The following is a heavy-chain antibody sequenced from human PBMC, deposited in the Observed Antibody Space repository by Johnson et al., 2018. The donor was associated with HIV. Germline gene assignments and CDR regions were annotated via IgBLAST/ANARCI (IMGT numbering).Heavy chain of an antibody. D-gene: IGHD7-27*01. Sequence: VQLVESRGVLVQPGGSLRLSCAASGFTFNTYGMSLVRQPPGKGLEWVSLITFNGGDTAYSDSVKGRFTISRDNSKNTLYLQMNRLRAEDTAVYYCAPQLGIGDAFDIWGQGTMVTVSS. J-gene: IGHJ3*02. V-gene: IGHV3-20*04. CDR1: GFTFNTYG. CDR2: ITFNGGDT. CDR3: APQLGIGDAFDI.